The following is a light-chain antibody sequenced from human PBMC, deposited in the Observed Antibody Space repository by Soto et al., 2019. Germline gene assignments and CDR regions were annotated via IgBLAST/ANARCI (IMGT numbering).Light chain of an antibody. CDR1: QSVSSY. CDR3: QQRSNWPLT. J-gene: IGKJ4*01. V-gene: IGKV3-11*01. CDR2: DAS. Sequence: EIVLTQSPATLSLSPCERANLSCRASQSVSSYLAWYQQKPGQAPRLLIYDASNRATGIPARFTGSGSGTDFTLTISSLEPEDFAVYYCQQRSNWPLTFGGGTKV.